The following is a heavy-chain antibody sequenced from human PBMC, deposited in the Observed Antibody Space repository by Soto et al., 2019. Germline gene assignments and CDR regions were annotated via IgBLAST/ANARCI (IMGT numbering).Heavy chain of an antibody. V-gene: IGHV4-59*01. Sequence: XETLSLTCTVSGGSISSYYWSWIRQPPGKGLEWIGYIYYSGSTNYNPSLKSRVTISVDTSKNQFSLKLSSVTAADTAVYYCAGNRVTIFGVVIIPDWFDPWGQGTLVTVSS. J-gene: IGHJ5*02. CDR3: AGNRVTIFGVVIIPDWFDP. D-gene: IGHD3-3*01. CDR1: GGSISSYY. CDR2: IYYSGST.